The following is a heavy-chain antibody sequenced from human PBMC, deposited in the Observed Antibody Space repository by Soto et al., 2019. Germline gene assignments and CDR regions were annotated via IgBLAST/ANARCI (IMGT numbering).Heavy chain of an antibody. CDR2: ISYDGSNK. CDR3: AGDKSKITVWGVIVSDAFDI. D-gene: IGHD3-16*02. J-gene: IGHJ3*02. V-gene: IGHV3-30-3*01. CDR1: GFTFSSYA. Sequence: QVQLVESGGGVVQPGRSLRLSCAASGFTFSSYAMHWVRQAPGKGLEWVAVISYDGSNKYYADSVKGRFTISRDNSKNTLYLQIDRLRGGETACDYLAGDKSKITVWGVIVSDAFDIWGQGTMVTVSS.